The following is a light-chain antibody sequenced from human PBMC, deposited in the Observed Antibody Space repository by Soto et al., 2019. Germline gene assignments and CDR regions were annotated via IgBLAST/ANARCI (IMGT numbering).Light chain of an antibody. CDR2: EAS. V-gene: IGKV1-5*03. J-gene: IGKJ5*01. Sequence: DIQMTQSRFTLSASVGDRFTITCLASKSISSCLAWYQQKPGAAPKLLVYEASTLESGVPSRFSGSRSGTEFTLTVSSLQHDDFATHYCQQYKDSFPYTFGQGTRLEIK. CDR3: QQYKDSFPYT. CDR1: KSISSC.